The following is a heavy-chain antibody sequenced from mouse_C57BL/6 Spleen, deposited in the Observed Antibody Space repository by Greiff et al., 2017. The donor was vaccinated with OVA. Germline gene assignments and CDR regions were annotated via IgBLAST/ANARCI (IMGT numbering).Heavy chain of an antibody. CDR1: GFTFSSYG. D-gene: IGHD2-4*01. CDR3: ARHDYDQAWFAY. J-gene: IGHJ3*01. V-gene: IGHV5-6*01. CDR2: ISSGGSYT. Sequence: EVQLVESGGDLVKPGGSLKLSCAASGFTFSSYGMSWVRQTPDKRLEWVATISSGGSYTYYPDSVKGRFTISRDNAKNTLYLQMSSLKSEDTAMDYCARHDYDQAWFAYWGQGTLVTVSA.